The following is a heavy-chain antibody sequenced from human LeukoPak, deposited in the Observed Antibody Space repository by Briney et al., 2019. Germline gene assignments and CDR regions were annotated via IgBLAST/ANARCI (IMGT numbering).Heavy chain of an antibody. CDR2: IWYDGSNK. CDR3: ARAPSEGYPEFLYYGMDV. J-gene: IGHJ6*02. Sequence: GGSLRLSCAASGFTFSTYGMHWVRQAPGKGLEWVTVIWYDGSNKYYADSVKGRFTISRDNSKNTMVLQMSSLRAEDTAVYYCARAPSEGYPEFLYYGMDVWGQGTTVTVSS. V-gene: IGHV3-33*01. D-gene: IGHD5-18*01. CDR1: GFTFSTYG.